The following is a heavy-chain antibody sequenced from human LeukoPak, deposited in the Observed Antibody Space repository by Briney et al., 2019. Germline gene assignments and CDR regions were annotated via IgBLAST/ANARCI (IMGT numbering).Heavy chain of an antibody. CDR2: IRSKAYGGTT. D-gene: IGHD3-10*01. CDR1: GFTFGDYA. Sequence: GGSLRLSCTASGFTFGDYAMSWFRQAPGKGLEWVGFIRSKAYGGTTEYAASVKGRFTISRDDSKSIAYLQMNSLKTEDTAVHYCTRAGVLWFGELPYSFDYWGQGTLVTVSS. J-gene: IGHJ4*02. V-gene: IGHV3-49*03. CDR3: TRAGVLWFGELPYSFDY.